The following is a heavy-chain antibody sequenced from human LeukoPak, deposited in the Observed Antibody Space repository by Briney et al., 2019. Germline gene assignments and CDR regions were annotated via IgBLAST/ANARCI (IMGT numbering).Heavy chain of an antibody. V-gene: IGHV1-3*01. Sequence: ASVKVSCKASRYSFTSYAMHWVRQAPGQRLEWMGWINAGNGNTKYSQKFQGRVTITRDTSASTAYMELSSLRSEDTAVYYCARGPIVVPAAPGVYFDYWGQGTLVTVSS. J-gene: IGHJ4*02. CDR2: INAGNGNT. CDR3: ARGPIVVPAAPGVYFDY. CDR1: RYSFTSYA. D-gene: IGHD2-2*01.